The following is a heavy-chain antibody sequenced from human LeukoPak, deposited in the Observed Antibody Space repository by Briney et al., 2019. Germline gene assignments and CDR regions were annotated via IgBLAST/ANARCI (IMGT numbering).Heavy chain of an antibody. CDR1: GFTLDDYA. V-gene: IGHV3-9*01. Sequence: GGSLRLSCAASGFTLDDYAMHWVRQAPGKGLEWVSGISWNSGSIGYADSVKGRFTISRDNAKNSLYLQMNSLRAEDTALYYCAKDIFTMVRGVVDYWGQGTLVTVSS. J-gene: IGHJ4*02. CDR3: AKDIFTMVRGVVDY. CDR2: ISWNSGSI. D-gene: IGHD3-10*01.